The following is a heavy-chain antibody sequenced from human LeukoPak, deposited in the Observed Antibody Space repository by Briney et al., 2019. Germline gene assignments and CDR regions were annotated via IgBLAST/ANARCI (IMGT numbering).Heavy chain of an antibody. V-gene: IGHV4-39*07. CDR3: ARENWGASNY. CDR2: IYYSGST. D-gene: IGHD3-16*01. Sequence: PSETLSLTCTVSGGSISSSSYYWGWIRQPPGKGLEWIGSIYYSGSTNYNPSLKSRVTISVDTSKNQFSLKLSSVTAADTAVYYCARENWGASNYWGQGTLVTVSS. J-gene: IGHJ4*02. CDR1: GGSISSSSYY.